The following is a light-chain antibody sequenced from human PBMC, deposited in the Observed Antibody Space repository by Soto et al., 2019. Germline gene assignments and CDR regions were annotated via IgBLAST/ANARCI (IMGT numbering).Light chain of an antibody. CDR3: QQYGSSPGT. CDR1: QSVSSSY. CDR2: GAS. Sequence: EIVLTQSPGTLSLSPGERATLSCRASQSVSSSYLAWYQQKPGQAPRLLIYGASSRATGIPDRFSGSGSGTXXXLTXSRLEPEDFAVYYCQQYGSSPGTFGQGTKLEIK. J-gene: IGKJ2*01. V-gene: IGKV3-20*01.